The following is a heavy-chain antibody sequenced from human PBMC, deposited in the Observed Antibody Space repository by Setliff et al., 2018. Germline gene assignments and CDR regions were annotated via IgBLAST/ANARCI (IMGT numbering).Heavy chain of an antibody. J-gene: IGHJ4*02. CDR1: GFTFTYYS. CDR2: ISSGSNSI. CDR3: ATLSKDLNY. D-gene: IGHD3-3*01. V-gene: IGHV3-11*04. Sequence: GGSLRLSCEASGFTFTYYSMSWVRQAPGKGLEWISYISSGSNSIYYADSVKGRFTISRDNAKNSVYLQMNSLRAEDTAVYYCATLSKDLNYWGQGTLVTSPQ.